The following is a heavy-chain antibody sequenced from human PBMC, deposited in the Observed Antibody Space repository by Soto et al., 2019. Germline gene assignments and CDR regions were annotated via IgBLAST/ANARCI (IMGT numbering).Heavy chain of an antibody. Sequence: PGGSLRLSCAASGFTFSSYGMHWVRQAPGKGLEWVAVIWYDGSNKYYADSVKGRFTISRDNSKNTLYLQMNSLRAEDTAVYYCAGTLGYCSGGSCLPDAFDIWGQGTMVTVSS. D-gene: IGHD2-15*01. V-gene: IGHV3-33*08. CDR1: GFTFSSYG. CDR3: AGTLGYCSGGSCLPDAFDI. J-gene: IGHJ3*02. CDR2: IWYDGSNK.